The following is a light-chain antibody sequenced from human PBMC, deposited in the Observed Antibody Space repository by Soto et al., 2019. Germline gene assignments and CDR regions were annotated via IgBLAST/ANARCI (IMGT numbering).Light chain of an antibody. Sequence: QSVLTQPASVTGSPGQSITISCTGTSSDVGGYNYVSWYQQHPGKAPKLMIYDVSNRPSGVSNRFSGSKSGNTASLTISGLQVEDEADYYCSSYTSSSSVYVFGTGTKVTVL. CDR1: SSDVGGYNY. V-gene: IGLV2-14*01. CDR2: DVS. CDR3: SSYTSSSSVYV. J-gene: IGLJ1*01.